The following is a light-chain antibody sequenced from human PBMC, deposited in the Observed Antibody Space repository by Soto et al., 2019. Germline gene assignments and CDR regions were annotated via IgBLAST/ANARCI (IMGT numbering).Light chain of an antibody. CDR2: DAS. V-gene: IGKV1-5*01. Sequence: DIQMTQSPSTLSASVGDRVTITCRASQSISSWLAWYQQKPGKAPKLLIYDASSLESGVPSRFSGSGSGTEFTLTISSLQPDDFATYYCQQYKSHRTFGQGTKVDIK. CDR3: QQYKSHRT. CDR1: QSISSW. J-gene: IGKJ1*01.